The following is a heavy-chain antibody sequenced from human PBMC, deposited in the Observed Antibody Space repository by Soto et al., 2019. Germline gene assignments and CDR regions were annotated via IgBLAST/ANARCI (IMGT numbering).Heavy chain of an antibody. CDR1: GFTFSSYS. J-gene: IGHJ6*02. D-gene: IGHD3-3*01. CDR3: ASFWSAYYYYGMDV. CDR2: ISSSSSYI. V-gene: IGHV3-21*01. Sequence: ESGGGLVKPGGSLRLSCAASGFTFSSYSMNWVRQAPGKGLEWVSSISSSSSYIYYADSVKGRFTISRDNAKNSLYLQMNSLRAEDTAVYYCASFWSAYYYYGMDVWGQGTTVTVSS.